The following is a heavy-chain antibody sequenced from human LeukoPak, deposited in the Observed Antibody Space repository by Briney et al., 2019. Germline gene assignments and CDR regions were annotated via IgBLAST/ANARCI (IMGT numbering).Heavy chain of an antibody. Sequence: SETLSLTCAVYGDSFSGHYWTWIRQPPGKGLEWIGEINHSGSTTSNPSLNNRVTISVDTSKNQFSQKLTSVTAADTAVYYCARPRYGSGSLDSWGEGTLVTVSS. CDR3: ARPRYGSGSLDS. CDR2: INHSGST. V-gene: IGHV4-34*01. D-gene: IGHD3-10*01. J-gene: IGHJ4*02. CDR1: GDSFSGHY.